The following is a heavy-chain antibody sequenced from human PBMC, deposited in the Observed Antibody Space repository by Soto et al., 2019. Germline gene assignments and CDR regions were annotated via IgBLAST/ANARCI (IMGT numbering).Heavy chain of an antibody. V-gene: IGHV3-74*01. Sequence: EVQLVESGGGLVQPGGSLRLSCAASGFTFSSDWMHWVRQAPGKGLVWVSRINNDGSTATYADSVKGRFTISRDDAKNTLYLEMNSLRAEDTAIYYCARDQDVILGFGELWDYYGMDVWGQGTTVTVSS. J-gene: IGHJ6*02. CDR2: INNDGSTA. D-gene: IGHD3-10*01. CDR3: ARDQDVILGFGELWDYYGMDV. CDR1: GFTFSSDW.